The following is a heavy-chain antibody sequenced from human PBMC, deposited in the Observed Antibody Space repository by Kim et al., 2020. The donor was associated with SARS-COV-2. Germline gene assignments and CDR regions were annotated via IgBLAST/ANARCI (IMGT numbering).Heavy chain of an antibody. D-gene: IGHD1-26*01. Sequence: GGSLRLSCAASGFTFDDYGMHWVRQPPGKGLEWVSLISRNGAATNYADSVKGRFTISRDNSKNSLYLQMDSLTTEDSAMYYCAKKGSATYSSASYFDFWGRGTLVTVSS. CDR1: GFTFDDYG. CDR2: ISRNGAAT. V-gene: IGHV3-43*01. J-gene: IGHJ4*02. CDR3: AKKGSATYSSASYFDF.